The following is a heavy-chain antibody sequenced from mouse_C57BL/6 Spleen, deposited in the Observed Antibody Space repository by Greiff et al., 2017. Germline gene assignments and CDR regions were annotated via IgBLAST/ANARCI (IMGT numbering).Heavy chain of an antibody. D-gene: IGHD4-1*01. CDR1: GYSITSGYD. Sequence: EVKLVESGPGMVKPSQSLSLTCTVTGYSITSGYDWHWIRHFPGNKLEWMGYISYSGSTNYNPSLKSRISITHDTSKNHFFLKLNSVTTEDTATYDCAREVFLTGTGGFAYWGQGTLVTVSA. CDR3: AREVFLTGTGGFAY. CDR2: ISYSGST. J-gene: IGHJ3*01. V-gene: IGHV3-1*01.